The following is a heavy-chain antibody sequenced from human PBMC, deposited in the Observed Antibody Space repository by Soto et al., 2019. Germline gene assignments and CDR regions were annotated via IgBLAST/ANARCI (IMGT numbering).Heavy chain of an antibody. CDR3: ARVIPGVEAWFDP. Sequence: QVRLVQSGAEVKAPGASVKVSCKAPGDTFTSYYMHWVRQAPGHGLEWMGVINPNGGSTRFAQKFQGRVTMTSDTSTSTVYMELRGLTSEDTAVYYCARVIPGVEAWFDPWGQGTLVTVSS. J-gene: IGHJ5*02. V-gene: IGHV1-46*01. CDR2: INPNGGST. D-gene: IGHD2-2*01. CDR1: GDTFTSYY.